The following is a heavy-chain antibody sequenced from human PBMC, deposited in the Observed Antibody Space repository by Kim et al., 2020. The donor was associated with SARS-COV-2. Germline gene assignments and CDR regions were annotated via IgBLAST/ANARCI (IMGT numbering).Heavy chain of an antibody. CDR3: ARGMGDTATYYYYYGMDV. V-gene: IGHV4-59*01. D-gene: IGHD5-18*01. CDR1: GGSISSYY. CDR2: IYYSGST. Sequence: SETLSLTCTVSGGSISSYYWSWIRQPPGKGLEWIGYIYYSGSTNYNPSLKSRVTISVDTSKNQFSLKLSSVTAADTAVYYCARGMGDTATYYYYYGMDVWGQGTTVTVSS. J-gene: IGHJ6*02.